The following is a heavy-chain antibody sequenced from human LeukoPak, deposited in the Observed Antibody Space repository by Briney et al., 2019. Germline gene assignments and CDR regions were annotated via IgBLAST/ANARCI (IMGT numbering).Heavy chain of an antibody. J-gene: IGHJ4*02. Sequence: ASVKVSCKASGYIFSRYYIHWVRQAPGQGLEWMGKMNPSGGTTTYAQKFQGRVTMTTDTSTSTAHMELRSLRSDDTAVYYCARDGIGDHFWSLFDYWGQGALVTVSS. V-gene: IGHV1-46*01. CDR2: MNPSGGTT. CDR1: GYIFSRYY. CDR3: ARDGIGDHFWSLFDY. D-gene: IGHD3-3*02.